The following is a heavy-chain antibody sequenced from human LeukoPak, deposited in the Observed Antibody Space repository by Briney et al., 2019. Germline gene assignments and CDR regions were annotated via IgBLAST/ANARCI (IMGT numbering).Heavy chain of an antibody. CDR1: GFTVSSNY. D-gene: IGHD2-2*02. V-gene: IGHV3-53*01. Sequence: GGSLRLSCAASGFTVSSNYMSWVRQAPGKGLEWVSVIYSGGSTYYADSVKGRFTISRDNSKNTLYLQMNSLRAEDTAVYYCARDSYCSSTSCYRGSDWYFDLWGRGTLVTVSS. J-gene: IGHJ2*01. CDR3: ARDSYCSSTSCYRGSDWYFDL. CDR2: IYSGGST.